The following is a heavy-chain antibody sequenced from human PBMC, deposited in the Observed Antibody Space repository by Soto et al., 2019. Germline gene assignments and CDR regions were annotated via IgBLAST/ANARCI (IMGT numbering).Heavy chain of an antibody. CDR1: GFTFISYA. CDR2: ISYDGSNK. CDR3: ARDPGLQILKYYYYCCMDV. D-gene: IGHD3-16*01. J-gene: IGHJ6*04. V-gene: IGHV3-30-3*01. Sequence: GGSLRLSCAASGFTFISYAMHWVLQAPCKGLEWVAVISYDGSNKYYADSVKGRFTISRDNSKNTLYLQMNSLRAEDTAVYYCARDPGLQILKYYYYCCMDVWGKGTTVTVSS.